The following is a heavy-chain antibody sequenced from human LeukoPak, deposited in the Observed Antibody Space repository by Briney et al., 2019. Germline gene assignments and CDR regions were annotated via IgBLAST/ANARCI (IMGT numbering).Heavy chain of an antibody. Sequence: GESLKISCKGSGYSFTNYWIAWVRQMPGKGLEWVGSIYPGDSDTRYSPSFEGQFTISADNPFTTAYLQWSGLKASDTAFYYCARRADGYRKRFDYWGQGTLVTVSS. CDR1: GYSFTNYW. CDR2: IYPGDSDT. J-gene: IGHJ4*02. V-gene: IGHV5-51*01. CDR3: ARRADGYRKRFDY. D-gene: IGHD5-24*01.